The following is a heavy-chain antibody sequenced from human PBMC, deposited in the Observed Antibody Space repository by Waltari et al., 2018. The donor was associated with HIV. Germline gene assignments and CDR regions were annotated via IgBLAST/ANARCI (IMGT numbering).Heavy chain of an antibody. CDR3: TTDYWVVTAY. D-gene: IGHD2-21*02. V-gene: IGHV3-15*01. J-gene: IGHJ4*02. CDR2: IKSSTDGGTI. Sequence: EVQLVESGGGLVKPGGSLRLSCAASGLTFRAAWMNWVRQAPGKGLEWVGRIKSSTDGGTIDYAAPVKGRFTISRDDSKNTLYLQMNSLKTEDTAVYFCTTDYWVVTAYWGQGTLVTVSS. CDR1: GLTFRAAW.